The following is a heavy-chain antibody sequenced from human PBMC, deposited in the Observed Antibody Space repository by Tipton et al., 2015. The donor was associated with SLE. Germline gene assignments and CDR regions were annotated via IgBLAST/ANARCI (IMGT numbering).Heavy chain of an antibody. CDR1: GDTFSGYS. CDR2: LSPIFGPP. D-gene: IGHD3-16*01. CDR3: ARVMGDGSYAFDI. V-gene: IGHV1-69*18. J-gene: IGHJ3*02. Sequence: QLVQSGAEVKKTGSSVRVSCKTSGDTFSGYSIHWVRQAPGQGLEWMGSLSPIFGPPKYSQKIQGRVTITTDESSSTDYMELSSLRYDDTAIYCCARVMGDGSYAFDIWGQGTLVTVSS.